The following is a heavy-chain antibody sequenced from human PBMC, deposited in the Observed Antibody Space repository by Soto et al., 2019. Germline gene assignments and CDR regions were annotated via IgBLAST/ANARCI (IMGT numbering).Heavy chain of an antibody. Sequence: QVQLVQSGAEVKKPGASVKVSCKASGYTFTGYYMHWVRQAPGQGLEWMGWINPNSGGTNYAQKFQGWVTMTRDTSISTAYMELSRLISDDTAVYYCARAHCGGDCYSGVAYWGQGTLVTVAS. J-gene: IGHJ4*02. V-gene: IGHV1-2*04. CDR2: INPNSGGT. D-gene: IGHD2-21*02. CDR1: GYTFTGYY. CDR3: ARAHCGGDCYSGVAY.